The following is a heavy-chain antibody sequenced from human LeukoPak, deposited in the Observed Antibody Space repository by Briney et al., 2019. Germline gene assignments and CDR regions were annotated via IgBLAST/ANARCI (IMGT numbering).Heavy chain of an antibody. J-gene: IGHJ4*02. CDR3: ARDRSRYLEWLLSPQDY. CDR2: ISSSSSTI. D-gene: IGHD3-3*01. Sequence: GGSLRLSCAASGFTFSSYSLNWVRQAPGKGLEWVSYISSSSSTIYYADSVKGRFIISRDNARKSVYLQMNSLRAEDTAVYYCARDRSRYLEWLLSPQDYWGQGTLVTVSS. V-gene: IGHV3-48*01. CDR1: GFTFSSYS.